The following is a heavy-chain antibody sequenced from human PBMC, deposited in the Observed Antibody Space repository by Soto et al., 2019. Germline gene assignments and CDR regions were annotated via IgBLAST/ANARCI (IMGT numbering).Heavy chain of an antibody. CDR3: ARGGRASFYYYLDV. J-gene: IGHJ6*03. Sequence: QVQLQESGPGLVKPSETLSLTCNVSGCSISTYYWSWIRQPPGKGLEWIGYIYYSGSTNYNPSLKSRVTISVDTSKNQFSLKLTSVTAADTAVYYWARGGRASFYYYLDVWGKGTTVSVSS. CDR2: IYYSGST. V-gene: IGHV4-59*01. CDR1: GCSISTYY.